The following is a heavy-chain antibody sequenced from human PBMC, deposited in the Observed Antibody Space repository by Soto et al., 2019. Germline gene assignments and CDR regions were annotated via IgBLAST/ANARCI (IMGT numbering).Heavy chain of an antibody. Sequence: SETLSLTCAVYGGSLSDYYWSWTRQPPGKGLEWIGEINHSGSTNYNPSLKSRVTISVDTSKNQFSLKVTSVTAADTAVYYCAGPGGYSYGQFGLWGQGTLVTVSS. D-gene: IGHD5-18*01. V-gene: IGHV4-34*01. CDR1: GGSLSDYY. CDR2: INHSGST. CDR3: AGPGGYSYGQFGL. J-gene: IGHJ4*02.